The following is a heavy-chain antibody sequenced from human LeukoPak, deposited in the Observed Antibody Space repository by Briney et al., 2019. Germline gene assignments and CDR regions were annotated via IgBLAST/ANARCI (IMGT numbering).Heavy chain of an antibody. D-gene: IGHD6-13*01. CDR1: GYSFTSYW. Sequence: GESLKISCKGSGYSFTSYWIGWVRQMPGKGLEWMGILYPGGSDTRYSPSFQGRVTISADKSTSTAYLKWSSLKASDTAMYYCARREGVYEAFDIWGQGKMVTVSS. J-gene: IGHJ3*02. CDR2: LYPGGSDT. V-gene: IGHV5-51*01. CDR3: ARREGVYEAFDI.